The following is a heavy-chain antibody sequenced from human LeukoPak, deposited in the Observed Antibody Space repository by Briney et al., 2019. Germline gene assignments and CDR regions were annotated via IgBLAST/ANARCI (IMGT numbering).Heavy chain of an antibody. D-gene: IGHD5-12*01. CDR2: IKQDGSEK. Sequence: GGTLRLSCAASGFTFSSYWMSWVRQAPGKGLEWVANIKQDGSEKYYVDSVKGRFTISRDNAKNSLYLQMNSLRAEDTAVYYCARVFRVATIAEDYFDYWGQGTLVTVSS. CDR3: ARVFRVATIAEDYFDY. CDR1: GFTFSSYW. J-gene: IGHJ4*02. V-gene: IGHV3-7*01.